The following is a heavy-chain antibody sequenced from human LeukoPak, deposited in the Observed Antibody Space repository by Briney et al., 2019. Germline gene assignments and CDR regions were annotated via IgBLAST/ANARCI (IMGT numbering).Heavy chain of an antibody. Sequence: GGSLRLSCAASGFTFSSYWMSWVRQAPGKGLEWVSAISGSGGSTYYADSVKGRFTISRDNSKNTLYLQMNSLRAEDTAVYYCAKDRDRVPAAFDYWGQGTLVTVSS. CDR2: ISGSGGST. D-gene: IGHD2-2*01. CDR1: GFTFSSYW. CDR3: AKDRDRVPAAFDY. J-gene: IGHJ4*02. V-gene: IGHV3-23*01.